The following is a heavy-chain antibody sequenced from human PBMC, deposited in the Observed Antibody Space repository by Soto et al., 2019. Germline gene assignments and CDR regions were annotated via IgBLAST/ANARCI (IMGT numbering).Heavy chain of an antibody. D-gene: IGHD3-3*02. V-gene: IGHV4-39*01. CDR1: GGSISSSSYY. J-gene: IGHJ5*02. CDR3: AIPKIAFYNWFDP. Sequence: SETLSLTCTVSGGSISSSSYYWGWIRQPPGKGLEWIGSIYYSGSTYYNPSLKSRVTISVDTSKNQFSLKLSSVTAADTAVYYCAIPKIAFYNWFDPWGQGTLVTVSS. CDR2: IYYSGST.